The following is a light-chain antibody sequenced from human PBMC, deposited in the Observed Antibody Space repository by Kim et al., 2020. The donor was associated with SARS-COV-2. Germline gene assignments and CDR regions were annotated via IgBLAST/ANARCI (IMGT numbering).Light chain of an antibody. CDR3: SSYAGTNHVI. Sequence: QSVLTQPPSASGSPGQSVAISCTGTSSDIGTYNHVSWYQQHPGKAPKLLIYDVSKWPSGVPDRFSACKSGNTASLTVSGLQAEDEADYYCSSYAGTNHVIFGGGTQLTVL. CDR1: SSDIGTYNH. CDR2: DVS. J-gene: IGLJ2*01. V-gene: IGLV2-8*01.